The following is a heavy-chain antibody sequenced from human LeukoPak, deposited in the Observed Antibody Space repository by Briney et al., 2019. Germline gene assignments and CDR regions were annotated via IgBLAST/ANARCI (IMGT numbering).Heavy chain of an antibody. CDR2: ISCDGSNK. V-gene: IGHV3-30*18. J-gene: IGHJ3*02. CDR3: AKELYSYGEGSFDI. Sequence: GRSLRLSCAASGFTFSSYGMHWVRQAPGKGLEWVAVISCDGSNKYYADSVKGRFTISRDNSKNTLYLQMNSLRAEDTAVYYCAKELYSYGEGSFDIWGQGTMVTVSS. CDR1: GFTFSSYG. D-gene: IGHD5-18*01.